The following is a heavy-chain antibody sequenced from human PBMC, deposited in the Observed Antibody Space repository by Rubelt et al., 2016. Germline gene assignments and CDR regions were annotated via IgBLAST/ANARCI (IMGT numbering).Heavy chain of an antibody. J-gene: IGHJ4*02. Sequence: QVQLVQSGAEVKRPGASVKVSCKASGYPFTTYGVTWVRQAPGQGLEWMGWISTFSGNTNYAQKFQGRVPLTTDTPTNTAYMELRSLRSDDTAIYYCAAGEGYNYSDDYWGQGTLVTVSS. CDR2: ISTFSGNT. V-gene: IGHV1-18*01. D-gene: IGHD5-24*01. CDR1: GYPFTTYG. CDR3: AAGEGYNYSDDY.